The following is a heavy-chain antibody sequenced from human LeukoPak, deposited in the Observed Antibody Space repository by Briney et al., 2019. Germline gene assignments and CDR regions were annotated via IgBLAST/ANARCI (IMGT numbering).Heavy chain of an antibody. CDR1: GFTFSSYW. Sequence: GGSLRLSCAASGFTFSSYWMTWVRQAPGKGLEWVASINQDQNEIHYVDSVKGRFTISRDNAKNSLYLQMNSLRAEDTALYYCGRAYDFSRHWGQGTLVTVSS. D-gene: IGHD3-3*01. J-gene: IGHJ4*02. CDR2: INQDQNEI. V-gene: IGHV3-7*01. CDR3: GRAYDFSRH.